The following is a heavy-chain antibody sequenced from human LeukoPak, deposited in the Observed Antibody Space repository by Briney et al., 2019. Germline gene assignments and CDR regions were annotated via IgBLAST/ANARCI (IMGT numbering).Heavy chain of an antibody. V-gene: IGHV4-34*01. Sequence: PSETLSLTCAVYGGSFSGYYWSRIRQPPGKGLEWIGEINHSGSTNYNPSLKSRVTISVDTSKNQFSLKLSSVTAADTAVYYCARCAQQLVRSWFDPWGQGTLVTVSS. J-gene: IGHJ5*02. CDR1: GGSFSGYY. D-gene: IGHD6-13*01. CDR3: ARCAQQLVRSWFDP. CDR2: INHSGST.